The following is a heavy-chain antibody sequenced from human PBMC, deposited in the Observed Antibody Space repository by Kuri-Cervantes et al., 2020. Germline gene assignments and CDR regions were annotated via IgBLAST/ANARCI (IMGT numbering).Heavy chain of an antibody. J-gene: IGHJ4*02. D-gene: IGHD2-21*02. CDR2: INSDGSSA. V-gene: IGHV3-74*01. Sequence: GESLKISCEVSGFIFESYWMSWVRQAPGKGLVWVSRINSDGSSATYADSVKGRFTISRDNAKNTLYLQMNSLRAEDTAVYYCAREVTDWGQGTLVTVSS. CDR3: AREVTD. CDR1: GFIFESYW.